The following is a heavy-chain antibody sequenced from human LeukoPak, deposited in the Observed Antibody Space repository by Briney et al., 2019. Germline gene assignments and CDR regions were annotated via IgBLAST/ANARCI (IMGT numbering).Heavy chain of an antibody. CDR1: GYTFTGYY. CDR3: ARDGSSSLSYFDY. Sequence: ASVKVSCKASGYTFTGYYMHWVRQAPGQGLERMGWINPNSGGTNYAQKFQGRVTMTRDTSISTAYMELSRLRSDDTAVYYCARDGSSSLSYFDYWGQGTLVTVSS. V-gene: IGHV1-2*02. D-gene: IGHD1-26*01. CDR2: INPNSGGT. J-gene: IGHJ4*02.